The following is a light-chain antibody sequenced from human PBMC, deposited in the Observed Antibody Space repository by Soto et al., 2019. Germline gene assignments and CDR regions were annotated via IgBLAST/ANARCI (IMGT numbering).Light chain of an antibody. CDR3: SSYATSNNFV. CDR1: SSDVGGYNY. Sequence: QSALTQPPSASGSPGQSVTISCTGTSSDVGGYNYVSWYQQHPGKAPKLMIYEVSKRPSGVPDRFSGSKSGNTASPTVSGLQAEDEADYYCSSYATSNNFVFGTGTKLTVL. CDR2: EVS. J-gene: IGLJ1*01. V-gene: IGLV2-8*01.